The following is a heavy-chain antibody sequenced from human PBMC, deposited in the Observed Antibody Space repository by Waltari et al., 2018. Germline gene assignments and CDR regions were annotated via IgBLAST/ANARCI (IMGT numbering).Heavy chain of an antibody. V-gene: IGHV3-48*01. CDR2: SGSSRSTK. Sequence: DVQLVESGGGMVQPGGSRRLPSPASGFTFSTYTLNSVRQAKGKGLARVSYSGSSRSTKYDADTLKGRITISRDNAKNSLYLQMNSLRAEDTAVYYCARDQGDYRNSWSYGMDVWGQGTTVTVSS. J-gene: IGHJ6*02. D-gene: IGHD4-17*01. CDR1: GFTFSTYT. CDR3: ARDQGDYRNSWSYGMDV.